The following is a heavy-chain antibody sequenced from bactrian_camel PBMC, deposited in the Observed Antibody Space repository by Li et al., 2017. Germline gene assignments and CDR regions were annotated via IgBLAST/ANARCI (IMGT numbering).Heavy chain of an antibody. J-gene: IGHJ4*01. D-gene: IGHD2*01. CDR1: GYICAYYC. V-gene: IGHV3S53*01. Sequence: HVQLVESGGGSVQAGGSLRLSCAASGYICAYYCIAWFRQAPGKEREGVATFASDGRTSYADSVKGRFTVSKDNAKNTLYLEMNSLKPEDTGMYYCAARDTYCNTESKIYSAAGQGTQV. CDR2: FASDGRT.